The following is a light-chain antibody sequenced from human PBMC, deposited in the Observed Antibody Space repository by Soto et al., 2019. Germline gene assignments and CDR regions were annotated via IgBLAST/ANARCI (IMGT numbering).Light chain of an antibody. J-gene: IGKJ4*01. CDR1: QGIASY. Sequence: DIQLTQSPSFLSASVGDTVAITCRASQGIASYLAWYQQKPGKAPKLLIYAASTLQSGVPSRFGGSGSGTEFTLTISGLQPEDSATYYCQQINAFPALTFGGGTKVEIK. V-gene: IGKV1-9*01. CDR3: QQINAFPALT. CDR2: AAS.